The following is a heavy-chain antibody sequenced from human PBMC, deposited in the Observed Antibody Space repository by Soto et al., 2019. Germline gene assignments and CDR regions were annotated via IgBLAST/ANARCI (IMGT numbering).Heavy chain of an antibody. D-gene: IGHD4-17*01. CDR2: IRSKANSYAT. J-gene: IGHJ4*02. CDR1: GFTFSGSA. CDR3: TRHDYGDYPESDY. Sequence: GGSLRLSCAASGFTFSGSAMHWVRQASGKGLEWVGRIRSKANSYATAYAASVKGRFTISRDDSKNTAYLQMNSLKTEDTAVYYCTRHDYGDYPESDYWGQGNLVTVS. V-gene: IGHV3-73*01.